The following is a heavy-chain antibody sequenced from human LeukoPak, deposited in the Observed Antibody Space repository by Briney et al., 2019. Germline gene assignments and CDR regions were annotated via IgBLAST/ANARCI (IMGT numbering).Heavy chain of an antibody. Sequence: ASVKLSYKASGYKFTSYYMHWVRQAPGQGLEWMGWINCNDAGTNYAQNFQDRVAMTRDPSITTVYLEVSRVTFDDTAVYFCARSYCGGDCYSTEFDAWGQGSLVTVSS. CDR3: ARSYCGGDCYSTEFDA. CDR2: INCNDAGT. V-gene: IGHV1-2*02. CDR1: GYKFTSYY. D-gene: IGHD2-21*02. J-gene: IGHJ4*02.